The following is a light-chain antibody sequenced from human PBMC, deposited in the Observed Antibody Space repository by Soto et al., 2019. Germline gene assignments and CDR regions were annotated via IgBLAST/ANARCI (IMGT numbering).Light chain of an antibody. CDR1: QDISNY. CDR2: DAS. CDR3: QQYDTLPPT. Sequence: DIQMTQSPSSLSASVGDRVTITCQASQDISNYLNWYQQKPGKAPKLLMSDASILEPGVQSRFSGCGSGTDFTFTISGLQPEDIATDYCQQYDTLPPTFGPGTKVDLK. V-gene: IGKV1-33*01. J-gene: IGKJ3*01.